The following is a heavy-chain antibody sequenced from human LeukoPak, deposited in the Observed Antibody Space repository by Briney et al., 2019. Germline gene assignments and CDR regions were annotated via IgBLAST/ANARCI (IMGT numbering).Heavy chain of an antibody. Sequence: GGSLRLSCAASGFTFSSYAMSWVRQAPGKGLEWVSAISGSGGSTYYADSVKGRFTISRDNSKNTLYLQMNSLRAEDTAVYYCAKDRPNYYDSSGYPDEPLDCWGQGTLVTVSS. CDR3: AKDRPNYYDSSGYPDEPLDC. CDR1: GFTFSSYA. D-gene: IGHD3-22*01. V-gene: IGHV3-23*01. J-gene: IGHJ4*02. CDR2: ISGSGGST.